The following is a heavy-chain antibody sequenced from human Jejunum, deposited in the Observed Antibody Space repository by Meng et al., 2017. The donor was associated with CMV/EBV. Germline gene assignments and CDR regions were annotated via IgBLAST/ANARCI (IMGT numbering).Heavy chain of an antibody. CDR2: INPNSGGT. Sequence: GYDMPWVRPAPGPGLEWMGWINPNSGGTNYAQKFQGRVTMTRDTSISTAYMELNRLRSDDTAVYYCARDQGDFWSGYYGNNWFDPWGQGTRVTVSS. J-gene: IGHJ5*02. V-gene: IGHV1-2*02. CDR1: GYD. D-gene: IGHD3-3*01. CDR3: ARDQGDFWSGYYGNNWFDP.